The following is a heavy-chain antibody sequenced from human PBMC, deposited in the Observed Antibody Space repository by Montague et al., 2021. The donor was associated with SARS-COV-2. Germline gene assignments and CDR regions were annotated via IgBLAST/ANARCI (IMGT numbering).Heavy chain of an antibody. D-gene: IGHD5-12*01. CDR1: GGSISNSTYY. V-gene: IGHV4-39*01. Sequence: SETLSLTCAVSGGSISNSTYYWDWIRQPPGKGPEWIGSIYDSGSTSYNPSLKSRVTISVDTSKNQFSLKLNSVTAADTAVYYCARRGRKPLPVATTVGGFDIWGQGTMVTVSS. CDR3: ARRGRKPLPVATTVGGFDI. CDR2: IYDSGST. J-gene: IGHJ3*02.